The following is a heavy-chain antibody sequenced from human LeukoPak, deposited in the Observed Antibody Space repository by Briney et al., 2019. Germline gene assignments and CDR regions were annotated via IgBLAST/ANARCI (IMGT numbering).Heavy chain of an antibody. Sequence: ASVKVSCKASGFRFTGYWMHWVRQAPGQGLEWMGIIDPSGHITNSAQKFQGRVTMTTDTSTSTAYMELRSLRSDDTAVYYCAVGAHYYGSGSYLDPWGREPWSPSPQ. CDR3: AVGAHYYGSGSYLDP. J-gene: IGHJ5*02. CDR2: IDPSGHIT. V-gene: IGHV1-46*01. CDR1: GFRFTGYW. D-gene: IGHD3-10*01.